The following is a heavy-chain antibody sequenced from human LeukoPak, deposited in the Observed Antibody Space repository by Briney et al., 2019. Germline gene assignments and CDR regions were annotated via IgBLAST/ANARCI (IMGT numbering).Heavy chain of an antibody. D-gene: IGHD2-15*01. CDR2: IYSGGSS. J-gene: IGHJ4*02. Sequence: SGGSLRLSCAASGFTVSTNYMSWVRQAPGKGLEWVSVIYSGGSSYYADSVKGRFTISRDNSKNTVYLQMNSLRAEDTALYYCARAYCRGSSCCPTLFHYWGQGTLVTVSS. V-gene: IGHV3-66*01. CDR1: GFTVSTNY. CDR3: ARAYCRGSSCCPTLFHY.